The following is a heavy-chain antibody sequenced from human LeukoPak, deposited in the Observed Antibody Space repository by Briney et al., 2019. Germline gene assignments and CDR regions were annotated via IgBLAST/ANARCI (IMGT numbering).Heavy chain of an antibody. J-gene: IGHJ3*02. CDR1: SGSISTYF. V-gene: IGHV4-59*01. CDR2: VYNSGST. D-gene: IGHD6-13*01. Sequence: SETLSLTCTVSSGSISTYFWSWIRQPPGKGLEWIGYVYNSGSTNYNASLKSRVTISVDTSKNQFSLKLSSVTAADTDVYYCARDMGGYSRFAFDIWGQGTVVTVSS. CDR3: ARDMGGYSRFAFDI.